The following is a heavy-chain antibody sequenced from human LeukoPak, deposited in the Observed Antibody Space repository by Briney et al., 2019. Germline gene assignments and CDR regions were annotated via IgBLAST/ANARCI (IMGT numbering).Heavy chain of an antibody. CDR1: GFTFSSYS. CDR3: ARDQQLWTLRETLDY. V-gene: IGHV3-48*01. CDR2: ISSSSSTI. J-gene: IGHJ4*02. D-gene: IGHD5-18*01. Sequence: GGSLRLSCAASGFTFSSYSMNWVRQAPGEGLEWVSYISSSSSTIYYADSVKGRFTISRDNAKNSLYLQMNGLRAEDTAVYYCARDQQLWTLRETLDYWGQGTLVTVSS.